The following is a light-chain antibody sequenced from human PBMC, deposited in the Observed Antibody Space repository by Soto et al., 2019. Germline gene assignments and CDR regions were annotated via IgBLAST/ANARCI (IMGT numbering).Light chain of an antibody. CDR2: LSSDGSH. CDR1: SGHSSYA. V-gene: IGLV4-69*02. Sequence: QSVLTQSPSASASLGASVKLTCTLSSGHSSYAIAWHKQQPEKGPRYLMKLSSDGSHSKGDGIPERFSGSSSVAERYLTISSLQSEDEADYYCQTWDTGARVIFGGGTKLTVL. CDR3: QTWDTGARVI. J-gene: IGLJ2*01.